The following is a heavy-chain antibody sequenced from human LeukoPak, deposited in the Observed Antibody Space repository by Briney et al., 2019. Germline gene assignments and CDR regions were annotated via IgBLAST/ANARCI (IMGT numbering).Heavy chain of an antibody. Sequence: ASVKVSCKASGYTFDDFGISWVRQAPGQGLEWMGWISAYNGNTNYAQKLQGRVTMTTDTSTSTAYMELRSLRSEDTAVYYCARAGRLLWFGESYFDYWGQGTLVTVSS. CDR2: ISAYNGNT. J-gene: IGHJ4*02. D-gene: IGHD3-10*01. CDR3: ARAGRLLWFGESYFDY. V-gene: IGHV1-18*01. CDR1: GYTFDDFG.